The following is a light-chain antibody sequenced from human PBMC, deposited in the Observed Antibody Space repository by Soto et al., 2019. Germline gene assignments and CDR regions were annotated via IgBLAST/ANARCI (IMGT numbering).Light chain of an antibody. CDR3: QTWGTGIVV. J-gene: IGLJ3*02. V-gene: IGLV4-69*01. CDR2: LNSDGSH. Sequence: QLVLTQSPSASASLGASVKVTCTLSSGHSNYAIAWHQQQPEKGPRYLMRLNSDGSHNKGDGIPDRFSGSSSGAERYLIISSLQSEDEADYYCQTWGTGIVVFGGGTKVTVL. CDR1: SGHSNYA.